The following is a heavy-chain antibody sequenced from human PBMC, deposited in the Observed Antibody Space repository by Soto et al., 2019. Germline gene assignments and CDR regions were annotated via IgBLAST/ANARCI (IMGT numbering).Heavy chain of an antibody. D-gene: IGHD3-10*01. CDR1: GYSFTSYW. CDR2: IYPGDSDT. CDR3: ATCYSSGNTHFDY. Sequence: GESLTISCKGSGYSFTSYWIGWVRQMPGKGLEWMGIIYPGDSDTRYSPSFQGQVTISADKSISTAYLQWSSLKASHTAMYYCATCYSSGNTHFDYWGQGTLVTVSS. V-gene: IGHV5-51*01. J-gene: IGHJ4*02.